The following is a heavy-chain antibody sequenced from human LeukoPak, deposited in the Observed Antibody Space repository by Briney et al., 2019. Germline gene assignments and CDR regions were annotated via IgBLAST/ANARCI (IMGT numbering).Heavy chain of an antibody. D-gene: IGHD6-6*01. J-gene: IGHJ4*02. CDR2: ISSSRYI. CDR1: GFTFSSYS. Sequence: GGSLRLSCAASGFTFSSYSMNWVRQAPGKGLEWVSSISSSRYIYYSDSGKGRFTISRDNAKNSLYLQMNSLRAEDTAVYYCARGSSSSVGAYYFDYWGQGALVTVSS. CDR3: ARGSSSSVGAYYFDY. V-gene: IGHV3-21*01.